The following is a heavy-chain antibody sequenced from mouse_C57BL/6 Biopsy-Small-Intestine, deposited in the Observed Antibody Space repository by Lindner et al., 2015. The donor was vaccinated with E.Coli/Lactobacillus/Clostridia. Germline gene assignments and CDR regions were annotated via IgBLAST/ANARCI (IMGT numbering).Heavy chain of an antibody. Sequence: VQLQESGGGLVKPGGSLKLSCAASGFTFGDYGMHWVRQAPEKGLEWVAYISSGSSTIYYADTVKGRFTISRDNAKNTLFLQMTSLRSEDTAMYYCAYYSNYGWFAYWGQGTLVTVSA. V-gene: IGHV5-17*01. D-gene: IGHD2-5*01. CDR2: ISSGSSTI. CDR3: AYYSNYGWFAY. CDR1: GFTFGDYG. J-gene: IGHJ3*01.